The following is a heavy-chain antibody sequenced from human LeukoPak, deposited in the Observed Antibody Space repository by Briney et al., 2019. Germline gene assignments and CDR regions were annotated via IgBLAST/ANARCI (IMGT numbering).Heavy chain of an antibody. J-gene: IGHJ6*03. Sequence: KPSETLSLTCAVYGGSFSGYYWSWIRQPPGKGLEWIGEINHSGSTNYNPSLKSRVTISVETSTNQFSLKLSSVTTADTAVYYCARRLFSSDFWSGYRLNATPYCYYMDVWGKGTTVTVSS. CDR3: ARRLFSSDFWSGYRLNATPYCYYMDV. CDR2: INHSGST. CDR1: GGSFSGYY. V-gene: IGHV4-34*01. D-gene: IGHD3-3*01.